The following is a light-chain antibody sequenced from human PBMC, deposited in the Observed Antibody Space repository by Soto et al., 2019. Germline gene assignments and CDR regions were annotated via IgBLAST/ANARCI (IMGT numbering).Light chain of an antibody. J-gene: IGKJ1*01. CDR2: DDS. Sequence: IQLTKSPSSLSASVGDRVIITFRASQDIGSDLAWYQQKPGKSPKLLIYDDSSLESGVPSRFSGRGSGTEFTLTISSLQPDDFATYYCPQYDSYWTVGQVTKVEIK. CDR1: QDIGSD. V-gene: IGKV1-13*02. CDR3: PQYDSYWT.